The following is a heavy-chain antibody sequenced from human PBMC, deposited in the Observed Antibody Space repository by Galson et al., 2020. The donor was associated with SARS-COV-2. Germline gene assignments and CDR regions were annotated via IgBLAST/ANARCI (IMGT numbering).Heavy chain of an antibody. D-gene: IGHD3-10*01. CDR2: IYPGDSDT. CDR1: GYSFTSYW. J-gene: IGHJ6*02. CDR3: ARHYPRYYGSGSLKWTGEMRYYYYYGMDV. Sequence: GESLKISCKGSGYSFTSYWIGWVRQMPGKGLEWMGIIYPGDSDTRYSPSFQGQVTISADKSISTAYLQWSSLKASDTAMYYCARHYPRYYGSGSLKWTGEMRYYYYYGMDVWGQGTTVTVSS. V-gene: IGHV5-51*01.